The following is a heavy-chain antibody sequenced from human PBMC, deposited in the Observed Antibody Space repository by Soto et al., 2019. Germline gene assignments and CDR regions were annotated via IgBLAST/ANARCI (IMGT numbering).Heavy chain of an antibody. Sequence: EVQLVGSGGGLVQPGGSLRLSCAASGFTFSSYWMSWVRQAPGKGLEWVANIKQDGSEKYYVDSVKGRFTISRDNAKNSLYLQINSLRAEDTAVYYCGRGGYCSSTSCYGVFPYWYFDLWGRGTLVTVSS. CDR1: GFTFSSYW. D-gene: IGHD2-2*01. V-gene: IGHV3-7*01. CDR3: GRGGYCSSTSCYGVFPYWYFDL. J-gene: IGHJ2*01. CDR2: IKQDGSEK.